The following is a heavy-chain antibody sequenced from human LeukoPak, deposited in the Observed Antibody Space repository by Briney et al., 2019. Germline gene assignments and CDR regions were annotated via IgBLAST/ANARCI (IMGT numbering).Heavy chain of an antibody. J-gene: IGHJ2*01. V-gene: IGHV4-4*07. CDR1: GGSISSYY. CDR3: ARDHCSGSSSCWYFDL. Sequence: PSETLSLTCTVSGGSISSYYWSWIRQPAGKGLEWIGRIYTSGSTNYNPSLKSRVTMSVDTSKNQFSLKLSSVTAADTAVYYCARDHCSGSSSCWYFDLWGRGTLVTVSS. CDR2: IYTSGST. D-gene: IGHD6-6*01.